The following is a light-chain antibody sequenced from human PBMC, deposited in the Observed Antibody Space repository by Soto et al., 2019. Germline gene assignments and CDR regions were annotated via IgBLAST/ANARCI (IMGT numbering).Light chain of an antibody. Sequence: IQMTQSPSSLSALLGDRVTITCRPSHTISKYLNWYQQKPGKAPKLLIYAASGLQSGVPSRFSGTGSGTDFTLTISSLQSEDFAVYYCQQYNNWPPITFGQGTRLEI. CDR2: AAS. J-gene: IGKJ5*01. V-gene: IGKV1-39*01. CDR1: HTISKY. CDR3: QQYNNWPPIT.